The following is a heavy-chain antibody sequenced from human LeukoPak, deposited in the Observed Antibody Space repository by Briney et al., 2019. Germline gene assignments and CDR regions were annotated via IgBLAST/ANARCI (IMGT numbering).Heavy chain of an antibody. V-gene: IGHV4-4*07. CDR1: GGSISGYY. CDR2: IYSSGNT. J-gene: IGHJ4*02. CDR3: ARGKYDTSGYYQQFDF. D-gene: IGHD3-22*01. Sequence: SETLSLTCVVSGGSISGYYWNRIRQSAGKGLEWIGRIYSSGNTTYNPSLESRVSMSVETSKKQLSLRLSSVTAADTAVYYCARGKYDTSGYYQQFDFWGQGTLVTVSS.